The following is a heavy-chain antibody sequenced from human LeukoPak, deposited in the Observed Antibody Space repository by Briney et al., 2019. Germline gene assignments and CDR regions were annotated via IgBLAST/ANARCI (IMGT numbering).Heavy chain of an antibody. J-gene: IGHJ3*02. CDR1: GFTFSSYN. CDR3: ARAHYGDYALGAFDI. CDR2: ISSSSSYI. Sequence: GGSLRLSCAASGFTFSSYNMNWVRQAPGKGLEWVSSISSSSSYIYYADSVKGRFTISRDNAKNSLYLQMNSLRAEDTAVYYCARAHYGDYALGAFDIWGQGTMVTVSS. D-gene: IGHD4-17*01. V-gene: IGHV3-21*01.